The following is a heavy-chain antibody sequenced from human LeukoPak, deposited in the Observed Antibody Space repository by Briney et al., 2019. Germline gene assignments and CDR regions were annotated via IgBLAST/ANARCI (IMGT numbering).Heavy chain of an antibody. J-gene: IGHJ5*02. V-gene: IGHV1-18*01. CDR3: ARLSDKGLNCSGGSCYPNWFDP. CDR1: GYTRTSYG. D-gene: IGHD2-15*01. CDR2: ISAYNGNT. Sequence: ASVKVSCKCSGYTRTSYGISWVRQAPGQGLEWMGWISAYNGNTTYGQQHQGRFTMPTERSTSTAYMELRSLRSDDTAVYYCARLSDKGLNCSGGSCYPNWFDPWGQGTLVTVSS.